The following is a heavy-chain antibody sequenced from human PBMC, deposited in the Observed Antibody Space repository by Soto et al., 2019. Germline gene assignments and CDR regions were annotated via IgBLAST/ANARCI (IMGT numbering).Heavy chain of an antibody. Sequence: GGSLRLSCAASGFIFSEYYMSWIRQAPGKGLEWVSDISYSGSTIYYADSVKGRFTISRDNAKNSLYLQMNSLRAEDTAVYYCARTLDHADCWGQGTLVNVSS. CDR3: ARTLDHADC. V-gene: IGHV3-11*01. D-gene: IGHD1-1*01. CDR2: ISYSGSTI. CDR1: GFIFSEYY. J-gene: IGHJ4*02.